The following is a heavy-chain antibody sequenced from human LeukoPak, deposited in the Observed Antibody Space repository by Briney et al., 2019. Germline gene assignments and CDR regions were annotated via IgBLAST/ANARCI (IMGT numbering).Heavy chain of an antibody. D-gene: IGHD3-10*01. J-gene: IGHJ4*02. CDR1: GFTFSSFP. Sequence: PGGSLRLSCAASGFTFSSFPMQWVRQVPGKGLEYVSAISSTGETSYYANSVKDRFTISRDNSKNTLHLQMGSLRAEDMAVYYCARAMSGSGSKYFDYWGQGTLVTVSS. V-gene: IGHV3-64*01. CDR3: ARAMSGSGSKYFDY. CDR2: ISSTGETS.